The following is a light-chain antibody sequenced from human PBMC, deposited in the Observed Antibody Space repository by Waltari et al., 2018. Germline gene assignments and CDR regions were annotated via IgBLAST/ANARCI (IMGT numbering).Light chain of an antibody. J-gene: IGLJ1*01. CDR1: SSDVGHYNL. V-gene: IGLV2-23*02. CDR3: CSYATGSSYF. Sequence: QSALTQPASVSGSPGQSITIPCTGTSSDVGHYNLVSWYQHHPGKAPKLMIYDVTKRPSGVSNRFSGSKSGNTASLTISGLQAEDEGDYYCCSYATGSSYFFGTGTKVTVL. CDR2: DVT.